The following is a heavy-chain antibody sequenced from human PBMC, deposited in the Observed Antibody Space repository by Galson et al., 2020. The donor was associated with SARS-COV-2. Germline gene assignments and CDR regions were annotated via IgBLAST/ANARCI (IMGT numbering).Heavy chain of an antibody. J-gene: IGHJ4*02. D-gene: IGHD2-15*01. CDR1: GYTFTSYY. CDR3: ARVYSGGKGAFDY. Sequence: ASVKVSCKASGYTFTSYYIHWVRLAPGQGLEWMGIIYPSSGSTTYAQKFQGRVTMTRDTSTSTVYMELSSLRSEDTAVYYCARVYSGGKGAFDYWGQGTLVTVSS. V-gene: IGHV1-46*01. CDR2: IYPSSGST.